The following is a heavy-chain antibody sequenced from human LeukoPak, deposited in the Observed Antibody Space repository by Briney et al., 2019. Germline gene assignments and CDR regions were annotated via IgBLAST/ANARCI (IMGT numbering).Heavy chain of an antibody. CDR2: ISWNSGSI. J-gene: IGHJ4*02. D-gene: IGHD2-21*02. CDR3: ATSRDWRVES. V-gene: IGHV3-9*01. CDR1: GFAFDDYA. Sequence: GGSLRLSCAASGFAFDDYAMHWVRQAPGKGLEWVSGISWNSGSIGYADSVKGRFTISRDNAKNSLYLQMNSLRDEDTAVYYCATSRDWRVESWGRGIAVTVSS.